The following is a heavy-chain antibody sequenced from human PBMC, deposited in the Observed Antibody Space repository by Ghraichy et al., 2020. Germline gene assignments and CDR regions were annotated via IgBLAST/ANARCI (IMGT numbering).Heavy chain of an antibody. D-gene: IGHD2-21*02. CDR3: ARYIVVVTAIRDAFDI. V-gene: IGHV1-2*02. CDR1: GYTFTGYY. J-gene: IGHJ3*02. CDR2: INPNSGGT. Sequence: ASVKVSCKASGYTFTGYYMHWVRQAPGQGLEWMGWINPNSGGTNYAQKFQGRVTMTRDTSISTAYMELSRLRSDDTAVYYCARYIVVVTAIRDAFDIWGQGTMVTVSS.